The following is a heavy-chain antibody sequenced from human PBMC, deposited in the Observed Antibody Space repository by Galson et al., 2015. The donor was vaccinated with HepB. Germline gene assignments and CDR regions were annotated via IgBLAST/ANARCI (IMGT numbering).Heavy chain of an antibody. CDR2: IYGGGST. Sequence: SLRLSCAASGFTVSSNYMSWVRQAPGKGLEWVSIIYGGGSTYYADSVKGRFTISRDNSKNTLYLQMNSLRAEDTAVYYCARDVFGYSGSCPRDYWGQGTLVTVSS. CDR3: ARDVFGYSGSCPRDY. D-gene: IGHD1-26*01. CDR1: GFTVSSNY. J-gene: IGHJ4*02. V-gene: IGHV3-66*01.